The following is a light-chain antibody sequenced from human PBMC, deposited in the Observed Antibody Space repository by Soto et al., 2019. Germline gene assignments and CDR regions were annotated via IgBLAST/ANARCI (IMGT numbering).Light chain of an antibody. V-gene: IGKV3-20*01. CDR1: QSLSSSY. J-gene: IGKJ4*01. CDR3: QHFGCSLT. CDR2: GAS. Sequence: EIVMTQSPATLSVSPGERATLSCRASQSLSSSYLAWYQQKPGQAPRLLIYGASSRATAIPDRFSGSGSGTDFTLTINSLEPEDFAVYYCQHFGCSLTFGGGTKVDIK.